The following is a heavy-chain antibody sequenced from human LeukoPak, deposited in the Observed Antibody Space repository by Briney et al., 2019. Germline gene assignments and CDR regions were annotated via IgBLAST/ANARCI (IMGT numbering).Heavy chain of an antibody. V-gene: IGHV3-23*01. D-gene: IGHD6-19*01. CDR2: IYENGGTT. J-gene: IGHJ3*02. CDR1: GFTFRSHA. CDR3: VKRGGSNGWGAFDI. Sequence: GGSLRLSCVGSGFTFRSHAMSWVRQAPEKGLEFVSGIYENGGTTYYADSVKGRFSISRDNSKKTVYLQMNSLRVEDTAIYYCVKRGGSNGWGAFDIWGQGTMVTVSS.